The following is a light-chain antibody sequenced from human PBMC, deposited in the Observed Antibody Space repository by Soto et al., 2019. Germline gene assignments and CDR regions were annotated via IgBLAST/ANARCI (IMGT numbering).Light chain of an antibody. CDR1: SSNIGKNC. CDR3: ETWDSSLRAGV. V-gene: IGLV1-51*01. J-gene: IGLJ3*02. Sequence: QSVLTQPPSVSAAPGQKVTISCSGSSSNIGKNCVSWYQQFSGTAPELLIYDNNKRPSGIPDRFSGSKSGTSATLDITGLQTGDEADYYCETWDSSLRAGVFGGGTKLTVL. CDR2: DNN.